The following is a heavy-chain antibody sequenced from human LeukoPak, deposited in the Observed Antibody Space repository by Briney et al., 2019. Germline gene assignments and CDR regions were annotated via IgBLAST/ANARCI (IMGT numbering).Heavy chain of an antibody. V-gene: IGHV4-34*01. D-gene: IGHD6-6*01. CDR1: GGSFSGYY. J-gene: IGHJ4*02. Sequence: NPSETLSLTCAVYGGSFSGYYWSWIRQPPGKGLEWIGEINHSGSTNYNPSLKSRVTISVDTSKNQFSLKLSSVTAADTAVYYCARAPSIAARLVFFDYWGQGTLVTVSS. CDR3: ARAPSIAARLVFFDY. CDR2: INHSGST.